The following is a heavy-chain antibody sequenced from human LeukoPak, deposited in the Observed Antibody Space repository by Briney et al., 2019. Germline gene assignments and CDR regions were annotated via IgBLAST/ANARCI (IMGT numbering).Heavy chain of an antibody. V-gene: IGHV1-2*02. CDR2: INPNSGGT. Sequence: ASVKVSCKASGYTFTGYYMHWVRQAPGQGLEWMGWINPNSGGTNYAQKFQGRVTMTRDTSISTAYMELSSLRPDDTAVYYCAKDMDHDYDDYGFDYWGQGTPVTVSS. D-gene: IGHD4-17*01. CDR3: AKDMDHDYDDYGFDY. CDR1: GYTFTGYY. J-gene: IGHJ4*02.